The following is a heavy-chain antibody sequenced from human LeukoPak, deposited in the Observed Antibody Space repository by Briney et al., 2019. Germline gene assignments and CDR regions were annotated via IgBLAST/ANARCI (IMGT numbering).Heavy chain of an antibody. D-gene: IGHD3-22*01. J-gene: IGHJ3*02. CDR3: ARGYAYYYDSSGYSVGAFDI. CDR2: MNPNSGNT. CDR1: GYTFTSYD. V-gene: IGHV1-8*01. Sequence: ASVKVSCKASGYTFTSYDINWVRQATGQGLEWMGWMNPNSGNTGYAQKFQGRVIMTRNTSISTAYMELSSLTSDDTAVYYCARGYAYYYDSSGYSVGAFDIWGQGTMVTVSS.